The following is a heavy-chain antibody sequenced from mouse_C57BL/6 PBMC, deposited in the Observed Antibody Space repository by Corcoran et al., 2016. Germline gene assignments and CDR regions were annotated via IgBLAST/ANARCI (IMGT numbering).Heavy chain of an antibody. V-gene: IGHV14-3*01. D-gene: IGHD3-2*01. J-gene: IGHJ3*01. CDR1: GFNIKNTY. Sequence: EVQLQQSVAELVSPGASVKLSCTASGFNIKNTYIHWVKQRPEQGLEWIVRIDPANGNTKYAPKFQGKATITADTSSNTDYLQLSSLTSEDTAIYYCDRRGTARATDWVAYGGQGTLVTVS. CDR3: DRRGTARATDWVAY. CDR2: IDPANGNT.